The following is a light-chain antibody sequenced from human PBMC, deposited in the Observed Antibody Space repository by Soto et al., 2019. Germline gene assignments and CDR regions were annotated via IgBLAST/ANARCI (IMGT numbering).Light chain of an antibody. CDR3: QQSYSTPEFT. J-gene: IGKJ3*01. CDR1: QSIDNY. Sequence: DIQITQSPSSLSASVGDRVTITCRASQSIDNYLNWYQQTPGNAPKLLIYAASTLQSGVQSRFSGSGSWTDFTLTISSLQREDFATYYCQQSYSTPEFTFGPGTHVDI. V-gene: IGKV1-39*01. CDR2: AAS.